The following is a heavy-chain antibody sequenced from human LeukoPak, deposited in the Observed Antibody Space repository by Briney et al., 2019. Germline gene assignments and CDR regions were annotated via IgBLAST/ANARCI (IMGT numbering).Heavy chain of an antibody. CDR3: ARARDYYDSSGYSLWAFDI. CDR2: IYSGGST. Sequence: PGGSLRLSCAASGFTVSSNYMSWVRQAPGKGLEWVSVIYSGGSTYYADSVKGRFTISRDNSKNTLYLQMNSLRAEDTAVYSRARARDYYDSSGYSLWAFDIWGQGTMVTVSS. D-gene: IGHD3-22*01. V-gene: IGHV3-66*01. CDR1: GFTVSSNY. J-gene: IGHJ3*02.